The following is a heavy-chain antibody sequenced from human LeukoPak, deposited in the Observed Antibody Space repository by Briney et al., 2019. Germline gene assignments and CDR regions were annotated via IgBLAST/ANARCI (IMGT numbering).Heavy chain of an antibody. D-gene: IGHD3-22*01. Sequence: ASVKVSCKASGYTFTSYYMHWVRQAPGQGLEWMGWINPNSGDTSFAPKFQGRVTLTRDTSISTDYMELSRLKSDDTAVYYCARLYNYYDNSGYCQDYFDYWGQGTLVTVSS. V-gene: IGHV1-2*02. J-gene: IGHJ4*02. CDR2: INPNSGDT. CDR1: GYTFTSYY. CDR3: ARLYNYYDNSGYCQDYFDY.